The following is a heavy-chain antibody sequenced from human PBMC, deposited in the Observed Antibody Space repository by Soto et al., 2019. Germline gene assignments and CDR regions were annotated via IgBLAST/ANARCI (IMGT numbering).Heavy chain of an antibody. J-gene: IGHJ6*03. Sequence: QVQLVQSGAEVKKPGASVKVSCKASGYTFTGYYMHWVRQAPGQGLEWMGWINPNSGGTNYAQKFQGWVTMTRDMSISTAYMELSRLRSDDTAVYYCAREYGYCGGDCFGGYYYYYMGVWGKGTTVTVSS. V-gene: IGHV1-2*04. D-gene: IGHD2-21*01. CDR1: GYTFTGYY. CDR3: AREYGYCGGDCFGGYYYYYMGV. CDR2: INPNSGGT.